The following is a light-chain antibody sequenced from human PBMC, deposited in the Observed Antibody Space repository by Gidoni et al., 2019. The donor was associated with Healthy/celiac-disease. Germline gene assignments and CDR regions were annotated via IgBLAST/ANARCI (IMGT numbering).Light chain of an antibody. CDR1: QRVSRY. CDR2: YAS. J-gene: IGKJ4*01. CDR3: QQRSNWPLT. Sequence: DTGLTQSPATLSFSPGERATLSCRASQRVSRYLAWYQQKPGQAPRRLIYYASNRATGIPARCSGSGSWTDFTLTISSFEPEDFAVYYCQQRSNWPLTFGGGTKVEIK. V-gene: IGKV3-11*01.